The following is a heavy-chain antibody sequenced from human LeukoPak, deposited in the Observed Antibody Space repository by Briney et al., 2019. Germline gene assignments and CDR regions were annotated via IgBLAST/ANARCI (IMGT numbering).Heavy chain of an antibody. J-gene: IGHJ4*02. CDR1: GFTFSDYY. CDR2: ISGSGGST. CDR3: AKDRQYSGYDCSTDY. D-gene: IGHD5-12*01. Sequence: GGSLRLSCAASGFTFSDYYMSWIRQAPGKGLEWVSAISGSGGSTYNADSMKGRFTISRDNSKNTLYLQMNSLRAEDTAVYYCAKDRQYSGYDCSTDYWGQGTLVTVSS. V-gene: IGHV3-23*01.